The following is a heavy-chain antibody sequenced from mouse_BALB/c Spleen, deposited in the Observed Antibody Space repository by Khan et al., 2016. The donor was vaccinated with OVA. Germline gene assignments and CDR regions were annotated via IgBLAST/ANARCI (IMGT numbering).Heavy chain of an antibody. CDR2: ISSGSSTI. CDR1: GFTFSRFG. Sequence: EVKLVESGGGLVQPGGSRKLSCAASGFTFSRFGMHWVRQAPEKGLEWVAYISSGSSTIYYADTVKVRFTISRDNPKNTLFLQITSLRSEDTAMYYCARDSNFDYWGQGTTLTVSS. V-gene: IGHV5-17*02. CDR3: ARDSNFDY. J-gene: IGHJ2*01.